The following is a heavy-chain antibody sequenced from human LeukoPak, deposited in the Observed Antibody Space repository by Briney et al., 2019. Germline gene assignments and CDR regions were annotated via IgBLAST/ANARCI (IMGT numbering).Heavy chain of an antibody. CDR1: GFTFSSYA. Sequence: GGSLRLSCAASGFTFSSYAMHWVRHAPGKGREWVAVISYDGSNKYYADSVKGRLTISRDNSKNTLYLQMNSLRAEDTAVYYCAKDMDVGEYGSGDYFDYCGQGTLVSV. CDR2: ISYDGSNK. V-gene: IGHV3-30*04. CDR3: AKDMDVGEYGSGDYFDY. D-gene: IGHD3-10*01. J-gene: IGHJ4*02.